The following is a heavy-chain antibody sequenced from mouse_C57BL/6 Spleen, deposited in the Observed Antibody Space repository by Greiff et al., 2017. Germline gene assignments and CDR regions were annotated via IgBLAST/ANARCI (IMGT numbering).Heavy chain of an antibody. CDR3: ARRDDDGSSYDWYFDV. Sequence: QVQLQQPGAELVRPGSSVKLSCKASGYTFTSYWMHWVKQRPIQGLEWIGNIDPSDSETHYNQKFKDKATLTVDKSSSTAYMQLSSLTSADSAVYYCARRDDDGSSYDWYFDVWGTGTTVTVSS. J-gene: IGHJ1*03. D-gene: IGHD1-1*01. CDR2: IDPSDSET. CDR1: GYTFTSYW. V-gene: IGHV1-52*01.